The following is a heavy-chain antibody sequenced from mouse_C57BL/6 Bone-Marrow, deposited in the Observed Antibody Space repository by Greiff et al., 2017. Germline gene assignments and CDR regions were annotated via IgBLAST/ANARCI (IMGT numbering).Heavy chain of an antibody. V-gene: IGHV1-69*01. Sequence: QVQLQQPGAELVKPGASVKLSCKASGYTFTSYWMHWVKQRPGQGLEWIGEIDPSDGGTNYNQKFKGKSTLTVDKSSSTAYMQLSSLTSEDSAVYYCARGGAWFAYWGQGTLVTVSA. CDR1: GYTFTSYW. CDR2: IDPSDGGT. J-gene: IGHJ3*01. CDR3: ARGGAWFAY.